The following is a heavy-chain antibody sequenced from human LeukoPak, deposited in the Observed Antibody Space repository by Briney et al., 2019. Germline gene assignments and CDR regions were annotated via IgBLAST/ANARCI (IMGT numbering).Heavy chain of an antibody. D-gene: IGHD5-12*01. J-gene: IGHJ4*02. CDR2: ISDSSSYT. CDR1: WITLSYYS. Sequence: GFPRPSLAASWITLSYYSRYLGPQAPGEGVGWGSYISDSSSYTDYADSVKGRFTISRDNSKNSLYLQMNSLRAEDTAVYYCARRYTGYGILDYWGQGTLVTVSS. V-gene: IGHV3-11*03. CDR3: ARRYTGYGILDY.